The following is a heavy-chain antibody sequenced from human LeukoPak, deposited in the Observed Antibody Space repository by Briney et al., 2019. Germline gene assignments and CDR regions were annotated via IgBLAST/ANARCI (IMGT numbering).Heavy chain of an antibody. CDR2: ISYDGSNK. J-gene: IGHJ4*02. CDR3: ASYRPDY. Sequence: PGGSLRLSCAASGFTFSSYAMHWVRQAPGKGLEWVAVISYDGSNKYYADSVKGRFTISRDNSKNTLYLQMNSLRAEDTAVYYCASYRPDYWGQGTLVTVSS. V-gene: IGHV3-30-3*01. CDR1: GFTFSSYA. D-gene: IGHD3-16*02.